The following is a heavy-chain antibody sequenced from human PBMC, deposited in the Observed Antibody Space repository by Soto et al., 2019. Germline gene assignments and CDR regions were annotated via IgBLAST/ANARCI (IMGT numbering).Heavy chain of an antibody. Sequence: QVQLVESGGGVVQPGRYLTLSCAASGFTFSNYAMHWVRQAPGKGLEWVAFILYDGNNKQYADSVKGRFTISRDNSKNTLYLQMNSLRPEDTAVYYCTREDYWGQGTLVTVSS. CDR2: ILYDGNNK. V-gene: IGHV3-30*14. J-gene: IGHJ4*02. CDR3: TREDY. CDR1: GFTFSNYA.